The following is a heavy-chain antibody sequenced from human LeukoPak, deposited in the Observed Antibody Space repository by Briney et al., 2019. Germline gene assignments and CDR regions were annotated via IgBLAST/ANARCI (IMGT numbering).Heavy chain of an antibody. CDR1: GGSVSSSSYY. V-gene: IGHV4-39*01. Sequence: SETLSLTCTVSGGSVSSSSYYWGWIRQPPGKGLEWIGSIYYSGSTYYNPSLRSRVTISVDTSKNQFSLKLSSVTAADTAVYYCARRKGSDSSGYYFDYWGQGTLVTVSS. CDR3: ARRKGSDSSGYYFDY. CDR2: IYYSGST. J-gene: IGHJ4*02. D-gene: IGHD3-22*01.